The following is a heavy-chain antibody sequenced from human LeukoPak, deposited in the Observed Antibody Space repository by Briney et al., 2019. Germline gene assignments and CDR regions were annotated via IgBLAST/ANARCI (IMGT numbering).Heavy chain of an antibody. Sequence: PSETLSLTCTVSGYSISSGYYWGWIRQPPGKGLEWIGSIYHSGSTYYNPSLKSRVTISVDTSKNQFSLKLSSVTAADTAVYYCARSGITMVRGAKGFDYWGQGTLVTVSS. D-gene: IGHD3-10*01. V-gene: IGHV4-38-2*02. CDR2: IYHSGST. J-gene: IGHJ4*02. CDR3: ARSGITMVRGAKGFDY. CDR1: GYSISSGYY.